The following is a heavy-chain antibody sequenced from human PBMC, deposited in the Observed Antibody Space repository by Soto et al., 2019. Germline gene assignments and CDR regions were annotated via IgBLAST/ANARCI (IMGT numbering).Heavy chain of an antibody. V-gene: IGHV1-18*01. J-gene: IGHJ4*02. Sequence: ASVRVSCKTSGYTFTAYGLAWLRQAPGQRPEWMGWVSTNNADTNYAQKFQGRVTMTTETSTRTTYMELRSLRSDDTAVYYCARELNTDPSAYYSFAYWGQGTLVTVSS. CDR3: ARELNTDPSAYYSFAY. CDR2: VSTNNADT. CDR1: GYTFTAYG. D-gene: IGHD3-22*01.